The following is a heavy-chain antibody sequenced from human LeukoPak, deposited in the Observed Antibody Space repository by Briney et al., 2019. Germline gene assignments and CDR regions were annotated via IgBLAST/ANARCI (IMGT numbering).Heavy chain of an antibody. J-gene: IGHJ4*02. Sequence: GGSLRLSCAASGLTFDDYGMLWVRQVPGKGLEGVSGINWNGGSTGNEDSVKGRFTTSRDDAKNLLYRDINSLRAEDTAVYYCARGHTAVTRHFDFWGQGTLVTVSS. CDR1: GLTFDDYG. D-gene: IGHD4-17*01. CDR2: INWNGGST. CDR3: ARGHTAVTRHFDF. V-gene: IGHV3-20*04.